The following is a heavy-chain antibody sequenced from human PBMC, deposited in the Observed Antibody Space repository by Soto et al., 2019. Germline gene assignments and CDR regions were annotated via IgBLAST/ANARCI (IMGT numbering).Heavy chain of an antibody. CDR3: ARDGGLLTASWHYDL. V-gene: IGHV1-46*01. CDR2: INPGTCST. Sequence: QVQLVQSGADVKKPGTSVKVSCKAAGYSFTNYCMYWVRQAPGQGLEWMGMINPGTCSTRYAQKFQDRVTLTRDTSTTTVYMELSTLISDDTAVYYCARDGGLLTASWHYDLWGPGTLVTVSS. J-gene: IGHJ2*01. D-gene: IGHD2-15*01. CDR1: GYSFTNYC.